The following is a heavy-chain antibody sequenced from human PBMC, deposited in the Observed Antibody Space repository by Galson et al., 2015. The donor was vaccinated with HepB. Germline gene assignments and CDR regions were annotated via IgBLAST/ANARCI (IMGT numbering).Heavy chain of an antibody. D-gene: IGHD4-17*01. Sequence: SVKVSCKASGYTFTSYGISWVRQAPGQGLEWMGWISAYNGNTNYAQKLQGRVTMTTDTSTSTAYMELRSLRSDDTAVYYCARSSTVTTGPMPVDWGQGTLVTVSS. V-gene: IGHV1-18*01. CDR2: ISAYNGNT. J-gene: IGHJ4*02. CDR3: ARSSTVTTGPMPVD. CDR1: GYTFTSYG.